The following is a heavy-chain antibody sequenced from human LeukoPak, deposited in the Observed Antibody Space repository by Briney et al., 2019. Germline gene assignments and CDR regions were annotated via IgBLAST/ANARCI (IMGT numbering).Heavy chain of an antibody. CDR2: IWDDGSKK. D-gene: IGHD3-16*01. CDR1: GFTFSSFG. CDR3: ARDLGRGNTPSDY. V-gene: IGHV3-33*01. J-gene: IGHJ4*02. Sequence: GRSLRLSCAASGFTFSSFGMHWVRQAPVRGLEWVAVIWDDGSKKYYADSVKARFTISRDNSKNTVYLQMDSLRAEDTALYYCARDLGRGNTPSDYWGQGTLVTVSS.